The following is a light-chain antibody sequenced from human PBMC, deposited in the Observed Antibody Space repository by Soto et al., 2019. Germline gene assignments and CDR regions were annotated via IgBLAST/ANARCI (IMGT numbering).Light chain of an antibody. CDR2: GVN. CDR1: SNDIGTYEY. CDR3: SSYTTGSTLPWV. Sequence: QSVLTQPASASGSPGQSITISCTGSSNDIGTYEYVSWHQHHPGRAPKLIIFGVNDRPSGISDRFSGSKSGNTASLTIFGLQLEDEAVYYCSSYTTGSTLPWVFGTGTKVTVL. V-gene: IGLV2-14*01. J-gene: IGLJ1*01.